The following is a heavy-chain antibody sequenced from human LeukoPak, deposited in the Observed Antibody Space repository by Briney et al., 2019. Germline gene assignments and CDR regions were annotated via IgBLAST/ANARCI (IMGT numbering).Heavy chain of an antibody. J-gene: IGHJ5*02. CDR2: IVTDGSTT. V-gene: IGHV3-74*01. Sequence: GSLRLSCAASGFTFSDYWMHWVRQAPGKRLVWVSRIVTDGSTTIYADSVKGRFTISRDNAKNSLYLQMNSLRAEDTAVYYCASLDYYDSSGYYPFDPWGQGTLVTVPS. D-gene: IGHD3-22*01. CDR3: ASLDYYDSSGYYPFDP. CDR1: GFTFSDYW.